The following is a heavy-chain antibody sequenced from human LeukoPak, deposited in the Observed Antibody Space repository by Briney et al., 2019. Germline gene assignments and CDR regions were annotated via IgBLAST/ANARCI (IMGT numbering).Heavy chain of an antibody. CDR3: AKDRALRGRGLYYFDY. CDR1: GFTFDDYA. D-gene: IGHD3-10*01. J-gene: IGHJ4*02. CDR2: IRWNSGSI. Sequence: GRSLRLSCAASGFTFDDYAMHWVRQAPGKGLEGVSGIRWNSGSIGYADSMKGRFTISRDNAKDSLYLQMNSLRSEDTALYYCAKDRALRGRGLYYFDYWGQGTLVTVSS. V-gene: IGHV3-9*01.